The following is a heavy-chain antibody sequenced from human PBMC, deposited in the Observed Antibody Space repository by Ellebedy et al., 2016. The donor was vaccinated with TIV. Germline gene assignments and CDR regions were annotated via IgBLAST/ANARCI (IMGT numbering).Heavy chain of an antibody. Sequence: GESLKISXAASGFTFSSYTMNWVRQAPGKGLEWVSSISSSGDFLYYADSLKGRFTISRDNAKNSLFLQMNSLRAEDTAVYYCVREDYHILSGHGYLFDYWGQGTLVTVSP. CDR3: VREDYHILSGHGYLFDY. J-gene: IGHJ4*02. V-gene: IGHV3-21*01. D-gene: IGHD3-3*02. CDR1: GFTFSSYT. CDR2: ISSSGDFL.